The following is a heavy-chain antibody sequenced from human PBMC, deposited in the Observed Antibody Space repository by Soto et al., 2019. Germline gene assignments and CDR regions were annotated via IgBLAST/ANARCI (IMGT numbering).Heavy chain of an antibody. J-gene: IGHJ6*02. V-gene: IGHV1-69*13. CDR1: GGTFSSYV. CDR2: IIPTFGTA. D-gene: IGHD4-17*01. Sequence: SVKVSCKASGGTFSSYVISWVRQVPGQGLEWMGGIIPTFGTANYAQKFQGRLILTADQSTRTAYMELSSLRSEDTAVYYCAREEVTSLTNDNYHYYYYGMDVWGQGTTVTVSS. CDR3: AREEVTSLTNDNYHYYYYGMDV.